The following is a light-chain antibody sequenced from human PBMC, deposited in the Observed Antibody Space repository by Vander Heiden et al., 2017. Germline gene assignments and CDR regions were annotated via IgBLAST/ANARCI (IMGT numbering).Light chain of an antibody. J-gene: IGKJ4*01. Sequence: DIQMTQSPSSLSASVGDRVTITCRASQSISSYLNWYQQKPGKTPKLLIYAASSLLSRVPSRLSGSGSRTDFRLTISRLKPEDFPTYYCQQSDSNPRTFGGGTKMVIK. CDR3: QQSDSNPRT. CDR2: AAS. CDR1: QSISSY. V-gene: IGKV1-39*01.